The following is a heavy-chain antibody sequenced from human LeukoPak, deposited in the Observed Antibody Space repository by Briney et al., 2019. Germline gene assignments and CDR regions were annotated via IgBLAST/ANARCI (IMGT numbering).Heavy chain of an antibody. CDR2: IKEDAGTK. CDR1: GFTFSKSW. D-gene: IGHD2-21*01. V-gene: IGHV3-7*01. CDR3: ARDTVGVLDY. J-gene: IGHJ4*02. Sequence: PGGSLRLSCAASGFTFSKSWMAWVRQVPGRGLEWVANIKEDAGTKHYSGSVEGRFTISRDNAKNLVYLQMNSLRADDTAIYHCARDTVGVLDYWGQGALVTVSS.